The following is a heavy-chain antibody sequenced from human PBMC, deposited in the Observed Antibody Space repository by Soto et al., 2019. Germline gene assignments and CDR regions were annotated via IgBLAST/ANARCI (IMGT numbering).Heavy chain of an antibody. Sequence: ASVKVSCKASGYTFTGFLMHWVRQAPGQGLEWMGWINPNTGGTNFAQKFQGRVTMTRDASISTVYMELSNLRSDDTAVYYCAGRGVDYYYYAKDVWGQGTSVTVSS. CDR1: GYTFTGFL. CDR3: AGRGVDYYYYAKDV. CDR2: INPNTGGT. D-gene: IGHD2-15*01. J-gene: IGHJ6*02. V-gene: IGHV1-2*02.